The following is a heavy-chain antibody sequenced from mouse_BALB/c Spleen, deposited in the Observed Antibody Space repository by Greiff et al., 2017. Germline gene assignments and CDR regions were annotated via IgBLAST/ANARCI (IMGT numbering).Heavy chain of an antibody. Sequence: EVQRVESGPELVKPGASVKIPCKASGYTFTDYNMDWVKQSHGKSLEWIGDINPNNGGTIYNQKFKGKATLTVDKSSSTAYMELRSLTSEDTAVYYCARSLGYLWYFDVWGAGTTVTVSS. J-gene: IGHJ1*01. CDR1: GYTFTDYN. V-gene: IGHV1-18*01. CDR3: ARSLGYLWYFDV. D-gene: IGHD2-2*01. CDR2: INPNNGGT.